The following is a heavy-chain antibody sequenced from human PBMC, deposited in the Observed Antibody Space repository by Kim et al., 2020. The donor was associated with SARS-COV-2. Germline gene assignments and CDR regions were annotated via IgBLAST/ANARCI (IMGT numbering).Heavy chain of an antibody. CDR1: GFTFSDYY. CDR2: ISSSGSTI. CDR3: ASLYSSSWFRDY. Sequence: GGSLRLSCAASGFTFSDYYMSWIRQAPGKGLEWVSYISSSGSTIYYADSVKGRFTISRDNAKNSLYLQMNSLRAEDTAVYYCASLYSSSWFRDYWGQGTLVTVSS. V-gene: IGHV3-11*01. J-gene: IGHJ4*02. D-gene: IGHD6-13*01.